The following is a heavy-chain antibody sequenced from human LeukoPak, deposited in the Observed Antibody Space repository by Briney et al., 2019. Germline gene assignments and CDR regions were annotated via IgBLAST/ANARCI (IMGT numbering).Heavy chain of an antibody. J-gene: IGHJ4*02. Sequence: GRSLRLSCAASGFIFHDYSMHWVRQVPGKGLEWVAGITWDSTGIGYADSVKGRFTISRDNAENSLYLQMNSLRAEDTALYYCAKDSHPGSGSYYKGNFDYWGQGTLVTVSS. CDR2: ITWDSTGI. V-gene: IGHV3-9*01. D-gene: IGHD3-10*01. CDR3: AKDSHPGSGSYYKGNFDY. CDR1: GFIFHDYS.